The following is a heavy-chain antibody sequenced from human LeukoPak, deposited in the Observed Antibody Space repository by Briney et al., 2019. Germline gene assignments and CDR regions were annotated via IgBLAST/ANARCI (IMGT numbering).Heavy chain of an antibody. Sequence: GGSPRLSCAASGFTFSGYWMTWVRQAPGKGLEWVANIKEDGSQKNYVDSVKGRFTISRDNAKDSLYLQMDSLRAEDTAVYYCARCGSESDYWGQGTLVTVSS. CDR3: ARCGSESDY. V-gene: IGHV3-7*01. J-gene: IGHJ4*02. CDR2: IKEDGSQK. CDR1: GFTFSGYW. D-gene: IGHD1-26*01.